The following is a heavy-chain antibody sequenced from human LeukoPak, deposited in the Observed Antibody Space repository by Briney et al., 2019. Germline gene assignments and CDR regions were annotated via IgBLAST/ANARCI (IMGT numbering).Heavy chain of an antibody. V-gene: IGHV3-21*01. Sequence: GGSLRLSCAASGFTFSSYWMSWVRQAPGKGREWVSSISSSSSYIYYADSVKGRFTISRDNAKNSLYLQMNSLRAEDTAVYYCASVGYYYDSSGYLRPDDWGQGTLVTVSS. D-gene: IGHD3-22*01. J-gene: IGHJ4*02. CDR3: ASVGYYYDSSGYLRPDD. CDR2: ISSSSSYI. CDR1: GFTFSSYW.